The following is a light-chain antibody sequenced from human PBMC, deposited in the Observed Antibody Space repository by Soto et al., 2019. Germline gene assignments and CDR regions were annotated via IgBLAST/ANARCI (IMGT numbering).Light chain of an antibody. CDR3: QVWDSSSDHRV. CDR1: NIGSKS. V-gene: IGLV3-21*04. CDR2: YDI. Sequence: SYELTQPPSVSVAPGKTARITCGGNNIGSKSVHWYQQKPGQAPVMVIYYDIDRPSGIPERFSASNSGNTATLTISRVEAGDEADYYCQVWDSSSDHRVFGGGTKLTVL. J-gene: IGLJ3*02.